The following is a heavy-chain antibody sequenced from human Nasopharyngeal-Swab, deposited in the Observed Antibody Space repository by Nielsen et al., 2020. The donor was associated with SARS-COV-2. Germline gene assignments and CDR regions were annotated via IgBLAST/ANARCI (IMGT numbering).Heavy chain of an antibody. D-gene: IGHD2-21*01. V-gene: IGHV4-34*01. CDR2: INHSGST. CDR3: ARAGDIRYYYYGMDV. J-gene: IGHJ6*02. Sequence: ECRWTGLEWIGEINHSGSTNYNPSLKSRVTISVDTSKNQFSLKLSSVTAADTAVYYCARAGDIRYYYYGMDVWGQGTTVTVSS.